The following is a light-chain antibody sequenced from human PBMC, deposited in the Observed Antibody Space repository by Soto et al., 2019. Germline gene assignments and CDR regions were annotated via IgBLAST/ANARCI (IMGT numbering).Light chain of an antibody. J-gene: IGKJ5*01. CDR1: QSVRNN. CDR2: GAS. Sequence: EIVMTQSPATPSVYPGERATLSCRASQSVRNNLAWYQQKPGQAPSLLIYGASTRATGIPARFSGSGSGTEFTLTISSLQSEDFAVYFCHQYNNWPRTFGQGTRLEIK. CDR3: HQYNNWPRT. V-gene: IGKV3-15*01.